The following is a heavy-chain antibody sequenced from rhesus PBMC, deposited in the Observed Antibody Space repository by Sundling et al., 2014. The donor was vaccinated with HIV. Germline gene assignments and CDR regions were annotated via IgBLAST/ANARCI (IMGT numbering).Heavy chain of an antibody. D-gene: IGHD3-3*01. J-gene: IGHJ4*01. CDR2: IYGTDSST. Sequence: QVQLQESGPGLVKPSETLSLTCAVSGASISSNYWTWIRQVPGKGLDWIGYIYGTDSSTNYNPSLKSRVTLSVDTSKNHLSLKLSSVTAADTAVYYCARTGPWTGFYSFDYWGQGVLVTVSS. V-gene: IGHV4-169*01. CDR1: GASISSNY. CDR3: ARTGPWTGFYSFDY.